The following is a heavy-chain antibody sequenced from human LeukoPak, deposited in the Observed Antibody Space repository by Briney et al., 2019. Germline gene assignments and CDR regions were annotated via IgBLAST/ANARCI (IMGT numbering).Heavy chain of an antibody. CDR2: ISGSGAST. D-gene: IGHD2-15*01. J-gene: IGHJ4*02. Sequence: PGGSLRLSCAASGFTFSSYAMSWVRQAPGKGLEWVSAISGSGASTYYADSVKGRFTISRDNSKNTLYLQMNSLRAEDTAVYYCAKGRAVEVAAAFNYWGQGTVVTVSS. CDR3: AKGRAVEVAAAFNY. CDR1: GFTFSSYA. V-gene: IGHV3-23*01.